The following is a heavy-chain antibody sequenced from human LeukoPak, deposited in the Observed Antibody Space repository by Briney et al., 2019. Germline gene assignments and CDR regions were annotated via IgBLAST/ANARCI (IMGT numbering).Heavy chain of an antibody. CDR1: GYTFTGYY. V-gene: IGHV1-2*02. CDR2: INPNSGGT. D-gene: IGHD2-2*01. Sequence: GASVKVSCKASGYTFTGYYMHWVRQAPGQGLEWMGWINPNSGGTNYAQKFQGRVTMTRDTSISTAYMELSRLRSDDTAVYYCARVRGIVVVPAARGNLDYWGQGTPVTVSS. J-gene: IGHJ4*02. CDR3: ARVRGIVVVPAARGNLDY.